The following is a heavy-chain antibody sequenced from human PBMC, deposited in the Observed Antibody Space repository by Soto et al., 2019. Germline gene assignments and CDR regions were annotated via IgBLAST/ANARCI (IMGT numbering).Heavy chain of an antibody. Sequence: GGSLRLSCAASGFTFSSYSMNWVRQAPGKGLEWVSSISSSSSYIYYADSVKGRFTISRDNAKNSLYLQMNSLRAEDTAVYYCARDRSGSYYPDAFDIWGQGTMVTVSS. CDR2: ISSSSSYI. V-gene: IGHV3-21*01. D-gene: IGHD3-10*01. J-gene: IGHJ3*02. CDR3: ARDRSGSYYPDAFDI. CDR1: GFTFSSYS.